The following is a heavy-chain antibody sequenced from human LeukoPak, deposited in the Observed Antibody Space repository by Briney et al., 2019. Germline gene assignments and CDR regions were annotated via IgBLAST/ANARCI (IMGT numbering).Heavy chain of an antibody. Sequence: GGSMRRSSAAAASTVSSNYMSWVRLALRKRLEWVSVIYSGGSTYYADSVKGRFTISRHNSKNTLYLQMNSLRAEDTAVYYCARDAIGGYYFDYWGQGTLVTVSS. J-gene: IGHJ4*02. CDR2: IYSGGST. D-gene: IGHD3-10*01. V-gene: IGHV3-53*04. CDR1: ASTVSSNY. CDR3: ARDAIGGYYFDY.